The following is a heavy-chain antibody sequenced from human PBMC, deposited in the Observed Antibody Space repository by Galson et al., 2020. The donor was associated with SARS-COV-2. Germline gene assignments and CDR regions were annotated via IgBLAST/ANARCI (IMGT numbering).Heavy chain of an antibody. D-gene: IGHD6-13*01. V-gene: IGHV1-18*01. Sequence: ASVTVSCKASGYTFTSYGISWVRQAPGQGLEWMGWISAYNGNTNYAQKLQGRVTMTTDTSTSTAYMELRSLRSDDTAVYYCARDRSKYISSSGGYFDYWGQGTLVTVSS. CDR1: GYTFTSYG. J-gene: IGHJ4*02. CDR3: ARDRSKYISSSGGYFDY. CDR2: ISAYNGNT.